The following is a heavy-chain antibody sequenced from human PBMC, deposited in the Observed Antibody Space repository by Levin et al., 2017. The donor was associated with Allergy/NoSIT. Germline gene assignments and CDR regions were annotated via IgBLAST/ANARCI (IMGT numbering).Heavy chain of an antibody. J-gene: IGHJ4*02. V-gene: IGHV4-59*08. D-gene: IGHD5-18*01. CDR3: ARRRYSYGHFDY. CDR1: GGSIRSYY. CDR2: IFYSGST. Sequence: SETLSLTCTVSGGSIRSYYWSWIRQPPGKGLEWIGSIFYSGSTNYNPSLKSRVTMSVDTSKNQFSLKLSSVTAADTAVYSCARRRYSYGHFDYWGQGTLVTVSS.